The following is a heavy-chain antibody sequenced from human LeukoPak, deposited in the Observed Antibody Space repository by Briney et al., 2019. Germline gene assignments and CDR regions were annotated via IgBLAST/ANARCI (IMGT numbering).Heavy chain of an antibody. Sequence: GGSLRLSCAASGFTFSSYAMLWVRQAPGKGLVGVAVISYDGSNKYYADSVKGRFTISRDNSKNTLYLQMNSLRAEDTAVYYCARGGWRVVAATGYWGEGTRVTVSS. V-gene: IGHV3-30-3*01. CDR2: ISYDGSNK. CDR3: ARGGWRVVAATGY. CDR1: GFTFSSYA. D-gene: IGHD2-15*01. J-gene: IGHJ4*02.